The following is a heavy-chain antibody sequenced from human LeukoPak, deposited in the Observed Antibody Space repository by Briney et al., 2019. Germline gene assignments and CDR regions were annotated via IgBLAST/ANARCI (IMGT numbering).Heavy chain of an antibody. V-gene: IGHV3-48*04. J-gene: IGHJ6*02. CDR3: ARDRGAWGDWSGMDV. CDR2: IGISSGNT. Sequence: GGSLRLSCAASGFNFIDYSMNWVRQAPGKGLEWISYIGISSGNTKYADSVKDRSTISRDNAKNSLYLQMNSLRAEDTAVYYCARDRGAWGDWSGMDVWGQGTTVTVSS. D-gene: IGHD2-21*02. CDR1: GFNFIDYS.